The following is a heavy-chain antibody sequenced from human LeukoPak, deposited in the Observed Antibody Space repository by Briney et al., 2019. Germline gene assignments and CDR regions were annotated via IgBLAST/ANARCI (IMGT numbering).Heavy chain of an antibody. CDR3: ARERIYVDYFDY. CDR1: GFAFSSYE. CDR2: ISSSGNTI. D-gene: IGHD3-16*01. Sequence: GGSLRLSCAASGFAFSSYEFNWVRQVPGKGLEWVSYISSSGNTIYYADSVKGRFTVSRDNAKNSLFLQMNGLRAEDTAIYYRARERIYVDYFDYWGQGALVTVSS. V-gene: IGHV3-48*03. J-gene: IGHJ4*02.